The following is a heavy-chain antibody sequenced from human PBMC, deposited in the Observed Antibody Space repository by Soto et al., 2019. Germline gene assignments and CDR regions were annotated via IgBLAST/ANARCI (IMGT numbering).Heavy chain of an antibody. CDR3: AKHLLVTLPDGYDI. V-gene: IGHV1-2*02. CDR1: GYTFSKFY. J-gene: IGHJ3*02. CDR2: IAPNSGDT. D-gene: IGHD2-15*01. Sequence: ASVKVSCKASGYTFSKFYMHWVRQAPGQGRDWMGWIAPNSGDTNIAQKLQGRVTMTRDTSISTAYMDLNRLRSDDTAVYYSAKHLLVTLPDGYDIWGQGTMVTVSS.